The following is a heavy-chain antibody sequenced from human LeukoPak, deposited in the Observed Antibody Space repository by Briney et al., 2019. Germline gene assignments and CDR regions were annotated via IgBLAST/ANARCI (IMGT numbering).Heavy chain of an antibody. D-gene: IGHD3-10*01. J-gene: IGHJ4*02. CDR1: GGSISSSSYY. CDR2: IYYSGST. Sequence: SETLSLTCTVSGGSISSSSYYWGWIRQPPGKGLEWIGSIYYSGSTYYNPSLKSRVTISVDTSKNQFSLKLSSVTAADTAVYYCARVQAGSSYYYGSGYYYFDYWGQGTLVTVSS. V-gene: IGHV4-39*07. CDR3: ARVQAGSSYYYGSGYYYFDY.